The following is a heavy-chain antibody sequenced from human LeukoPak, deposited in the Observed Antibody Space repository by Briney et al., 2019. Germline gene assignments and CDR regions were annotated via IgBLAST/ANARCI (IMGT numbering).Heavy chain of an antibody. CDR1: GFTFSSYS. J-gene: IGHJ3*02. CDR2: ISSSSSYI. D-gene: IGHD6-19*01. V-gene: IGHV3-21*01. Sequence: PGGSLRLSCAASGFTFSSYSMNWVRQAPGKGLEWVSSISSSSSYIYYADSVKGRFTISRDNAKNSLYLQMNSLRAEDTAVYYCAGLLSSDWYKGAFDIWGQGTMVTVSS. CDR3: AGLLSSDWYKGAFDI.